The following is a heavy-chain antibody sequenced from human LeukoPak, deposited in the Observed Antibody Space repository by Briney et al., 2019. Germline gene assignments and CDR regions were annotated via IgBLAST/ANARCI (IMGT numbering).Heavy chain of an antibody. V-gene: IGHV3-30*01. CDR2: ISYDGSNK. CDR1: GFTFSSYA. J-gene: IGHJ4*02. Sequence: GRSLRLSCAASGFTFSSYAMHWVRQAPGKGLEWVAVISYDGSNKYYADSVKGRFTISRDNSKNTLYLQMNSLRAEDTAVYYCARDSGSYDERWVDYWGQGTLVTASS. CDR3: ARDSGSYDERWVDY. D-gene: IGHD1-26*01.